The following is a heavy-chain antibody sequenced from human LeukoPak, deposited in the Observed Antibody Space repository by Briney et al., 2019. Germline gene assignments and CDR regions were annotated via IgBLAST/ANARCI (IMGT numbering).Heavy chain of an antibody. V-gene: IGHV3-30*03. CDR2: ISYDGSNK. CDR1: GFTFSSYS. D-gene: IGHD1-7*01. Sequence: GGSLRLSCAASGFTFSSYSMNWVRQAPGKGLEWVAVISYDGSNKYYADSVKGRFTISRDNSKNTLYLQMNSLRAEDTAVYYCATARNLYNWNYDAFDIWGQGTMVTVSS. CDR3: ATARNLYNWNYDAFDI. J-gene: IGHJ3*02.